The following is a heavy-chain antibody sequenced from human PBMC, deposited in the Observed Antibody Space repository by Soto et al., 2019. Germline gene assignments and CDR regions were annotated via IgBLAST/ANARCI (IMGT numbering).Heavy chain of an antibody. D-gene: IGHD3-10*02. CDR1: GDTFSSYA. CDR3: ARDPLSSFAMDV. Sequence: GASVKVSCKASGDTFSSYAISWVRQAPGKGLEWMGKIIPTFGRTNYAQKFQGRLTISADDSTSTAYMELSSLLSEDPAVYYCARDPLSSFAMDVWGQGTTVTVSS. V-gene: IGHV1-69*13. CDR2: IIPTFGRT. J-gene: IGHJ6*02.